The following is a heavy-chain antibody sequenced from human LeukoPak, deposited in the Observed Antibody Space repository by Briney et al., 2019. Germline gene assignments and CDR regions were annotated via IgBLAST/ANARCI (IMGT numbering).Heavy chain of an antibody. CDR1: GGSFSGYY. J-gene: IGHJ4*02. D-gene: IGHD3-10*01. Sequence: SETLSLTCAVYGGSFSGYYWSWIRQPPGKGLEWIGEINHSGSTNYNPSLKSRVTISVDTSKSQFSLKLSSVTAADTAVYYCARSRGYGSGSYYRPFDYWGQGTLVTVSS. CDR3: ARSRGYGSGSYYRPFDY. V-gene: IGHV4-34*01. CDR2: INHSGST.